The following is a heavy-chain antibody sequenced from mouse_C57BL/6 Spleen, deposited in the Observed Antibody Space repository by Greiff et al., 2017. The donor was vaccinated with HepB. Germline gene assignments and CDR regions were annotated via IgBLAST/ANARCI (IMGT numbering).Heavy chain of an antibody. CDR1: GYTFTSYW. J-gene: IGHJ4*01. CDR3: TRKCSSKSAMDY. CDR2: IYPGNSDT. V-gene: IGHV1-5*01. Sequence: EVQLQQSGTVLARPGASVKMSCKTSGYTFTSYWMHWVKQRPGQGLEWIGAIYPGNSDTSYNQKFKGKAKLTAVTSASTAYMQRSSLTNEDSAVYYGTRKCSSKSAMDYWGQGTSVTVSS. D-gene: IGHD1-1*01.